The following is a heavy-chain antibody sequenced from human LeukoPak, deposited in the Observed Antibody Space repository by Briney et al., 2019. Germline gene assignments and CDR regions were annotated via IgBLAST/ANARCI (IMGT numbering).Heavy chain of an antibody. CDR1: GGSISTYY. J-gene: IGHJ4*02. Sequence: PSETLSLTCTVSGGSISTYYWSWIRQPPGKGLEWVGYIYYSGSTNYNPSLKSRVTISVDTSKNQFSLKLSSVTAADTAVYYCARFRGDTYVDYWGQETLVTVSS. V-gene: IGHV4-59*01. D-gene: IGHD3-16*01. CDR2: IYYSGST. CDR3: ARFRGDTYVDY.